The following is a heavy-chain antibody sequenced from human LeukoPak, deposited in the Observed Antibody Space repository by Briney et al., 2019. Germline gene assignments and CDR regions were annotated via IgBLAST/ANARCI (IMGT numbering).Heavy chain of an antibody. CDR3: AGDETHFYGSGSSNWFDP. D-gene: IGHD3-10*01. CDR2: IYYSGTT. CDR1: GGSISGYY. V-gene: IGHV4-59*12. Sequence: PSETLSLTCSVSGGSISGYYWSWIRQPPGKGLEWIGYIYYSGTTIYNPSLKSRLTISLDTSKNQFSLNLSSVTAADTAVYYCAGDETHFYGSGSSNWFDPWGRGILVTVSS. J-gene: IGHJ5*02.